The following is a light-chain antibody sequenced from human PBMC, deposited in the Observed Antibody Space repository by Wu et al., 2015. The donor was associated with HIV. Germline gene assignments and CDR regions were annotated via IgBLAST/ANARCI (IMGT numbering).Light chain of an antibody. J-gene: IGKJ1*01. CDR1: QSISSW. CDR2: MAS. Sequence: DIQMTQSPSTLSASVGDRVTITCRASQSISSWLAWYQQKPGKAPKLLIYMASSLESGVPSRFSGSGSGTEFTLTISSLQPDDFATYYCQQYSSYSRTFGQGTKVEIK. V-gene: IGKV1-5*03. CDR3: QQYSSYSRT.